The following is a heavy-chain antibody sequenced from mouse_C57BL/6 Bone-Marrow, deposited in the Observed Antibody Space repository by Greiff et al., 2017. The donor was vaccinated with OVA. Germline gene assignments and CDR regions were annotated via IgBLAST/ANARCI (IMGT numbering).Heavy chain of an antibody. V-gene: IGHV2-6*01. Sequence: VKLVESGPGLVAPSQSLSITCTVSGFSLTSYGVDWVRQSPGKGLEWLGVIWGVGSTNYNSALKSRMSISKDNYKSQVFLKMNSLQTDDTAMYYCASDLKITTRNFDYWGQGTTLTVSS. CDR3: ASDLKITTRNFDY. CDR2: IWGVGST. J-gene: IGHJ2*01. CDR1: GFSLTSYG. D-gene: IGHD1-1*01.